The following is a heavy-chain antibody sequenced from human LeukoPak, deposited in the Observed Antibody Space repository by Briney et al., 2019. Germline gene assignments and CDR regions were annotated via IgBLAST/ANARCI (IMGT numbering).Heavy chain of an antibody. CDR3: ASIAAVTHWYFDL. J-gene: IGHJ2*01. D-gene: IGHD6-13*01. V-gene: IGHV4-59*12. Sequence: SETLSLTCTVSGGSISSYYWSWIRQPPGKGLEWIGYIYYSGSTNYNPSLKSRVTISVDTSKNQFSLKLSSVTAADTAVYYCASIAAVTHWYFDLWGRGTLVTVSS. CDR1: GGSISSYY. CDR2: IYYSGST.